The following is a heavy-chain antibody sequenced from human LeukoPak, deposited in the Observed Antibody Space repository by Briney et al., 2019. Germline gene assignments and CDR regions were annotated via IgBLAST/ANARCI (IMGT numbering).Heavy chain of an antibody. CDR3: ARANSGYDGGYYYYYYYMDV. V-gene: IGHV3-7*04. CDR1: GFTFSSYW. D-gene: IGHD5-12*01. J-gene: IGHJ6*03. CDR2: IKQDGSEK. Sequence: PGGSLRLSCAASGFTFSSYWMSWVRQAPGKGLEWVANIKQDGSEKYYVDSVKGRFTISRDNAKNSLYLQMNSLRAEDTAVYYCARANSGYDGGYYYYYYYMDVWGKGTTVTVS.